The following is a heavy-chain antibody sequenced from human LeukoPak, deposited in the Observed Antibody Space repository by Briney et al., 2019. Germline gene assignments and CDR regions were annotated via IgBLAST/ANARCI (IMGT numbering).Heavy chain of an antibody. CDR2: ISSSSSYI. V-gene: IGHV3-21*01. D-gene: IGHD6-6*01. CDR1: GFSFSTYA. Sequence: GRSLRLSCAASGFSFSTYAISWVRQAPGKGLEWVSSISSSSSYIYYADSVKGRFTISRDNAKNSLYLQMNSLRAEDTAVYYCASVGGSSSLFDYWGQGTLVTVSS. J-gene: IGHJ4*02. CDR3: ASVGGSSSLFDY.